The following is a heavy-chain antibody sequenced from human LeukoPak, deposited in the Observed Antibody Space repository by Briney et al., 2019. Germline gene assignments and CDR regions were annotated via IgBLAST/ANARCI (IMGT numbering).Heavy chain of an antibody. CDR3: ASFGGWYTDPQNEYGMDV. V-gene: IGHV1-2*02. D-gene: IGHD6-19*01. CDR2: INPNSGGT. Sequence: ASVKVSCKASGYTFTGYYMHWVRQAPGQGLEWMGWINPNSGGTNYAQKFQGRVTMTRDTSISTAYMELSRLRSDDTAVYYCASFGGWYTDPQNEYGMDVWGQGTTVTVSS. J-gene: IGHJ6*02. CDR1: GYTFTGYY.